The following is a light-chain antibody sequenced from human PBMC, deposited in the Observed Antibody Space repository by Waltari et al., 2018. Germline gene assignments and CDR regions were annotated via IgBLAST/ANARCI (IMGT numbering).Light chain of an antibody. V-gene: IGKV4-1*01. CDR2: WAS. CDR3: QHYYRAPHT. Sequence: DIVMTQSPDSLAVYLGERATITCKSSQIDVNSSNNKNSLAWYQQKPGQSPKLLIYWASTRESGVPDRFSGSGSGTAFTLTISSLQAEDVAIYYCQHYYRAPHTFGQGTKLEIK. J-gene: IGKJ2*01. CDR1: QIDVNSSNNKNS.